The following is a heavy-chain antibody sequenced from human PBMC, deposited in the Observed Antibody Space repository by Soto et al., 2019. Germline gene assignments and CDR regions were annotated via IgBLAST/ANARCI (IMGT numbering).Heavy chain of an antibody. CDR1: GFTFSSYG. CDR3: AKDLQDIVVVPAARGRYYYYGMDV. Sequence: WGSLRLSCAASGFTFSSYGMHWVRQAPGKGLEWVAVISYDGSNKYYADSVKGRFTISRDNSKNTLYLQMNSLRAEDTAVYYCAKDLQDIVVVPAARGRYYYYGMDVWGQGTTVTVSS. V-gene: IGHV3-30*18. CDR2: ISYDGSNK. J-gene: IGHJ6*02. D-gene: IGHD2-2*01.